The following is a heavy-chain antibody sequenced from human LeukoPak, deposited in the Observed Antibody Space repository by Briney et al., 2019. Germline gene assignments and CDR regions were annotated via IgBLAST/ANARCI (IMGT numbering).Heavy chain of an antibody. V-gene: IGHV3-11*01. CDR2: ISSSGSTI. J-gene: IGHJ6*02. Sequence: KPGGSLRLSCAASGFTFSDYYMSWIRQAPGKGLEWVSYISSSGSTIYYADSVKGRFTISRDNAKNPLYLQMNSLRAEDTAVYYCARDRVVGATPYYYYGMDVWGQGTTVTVSS. CDR1: GFTFSDYY. D-gene: IGHD1-26*01. CDR3: ARDRVVGATPYYYYGMDV.